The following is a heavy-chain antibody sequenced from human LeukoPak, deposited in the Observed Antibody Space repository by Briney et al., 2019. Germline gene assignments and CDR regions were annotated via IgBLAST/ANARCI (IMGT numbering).Heavy chain of an antibody. J-gene: IGHJ4*02. CDR1: GFTFSSYA. CDR2: ISYDGSNK. V-gene: IGHV3-30-3*01. Sequence: GGSLRLSCAASGFTFSSYAMHWVRQAPGKGLEWVAVISYDGSNKYYADSVKGRFTISRDNSKNTLYLQMNSLRAEDTAVYYCARTRARRLDYWGQGTLVTVSS. CDR3: ARTRARRLDY.